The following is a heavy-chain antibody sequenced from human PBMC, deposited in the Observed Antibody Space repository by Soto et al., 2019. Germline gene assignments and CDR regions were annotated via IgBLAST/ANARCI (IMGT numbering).Heavy chain of an antibody. CDR3: AKDVYSGRYYAGGWIDP. CDR2: ISYDESNK. Sequence: QVQLVESGGSVVQPGRSLRLSCAASGFSFSDFGMHWVRQAPGKGLEWVAVISYDESNKFYADSVQGRFTNSRDNSKSTLYLQMSSLRPEDTAIYYCAKDVYSGRYYAGGWIDPWGQGTLVTVSS. D-gene: IGHD1-26*01. CDR1: GFSFSDFG. V-gene: IGHV3-30*18. J-gene: IGHJ5*02.